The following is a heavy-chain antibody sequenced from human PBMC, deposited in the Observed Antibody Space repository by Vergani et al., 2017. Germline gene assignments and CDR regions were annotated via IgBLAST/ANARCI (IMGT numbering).Heavy chain of an antibody. D-gene: IGHD5-18*01. J-gene: IGHJ4*02. CDR1: GGSISSYY. CDR3: ARESVDTAMVFDY. CDR2: IYYSGGT. Sequence: QVQLRESGPGLVKPSETLSLTCTVSGGSISSYYWSWIRQPPGKGLEWIGYIYYSGGTNYNPSLKSRVTISVDTSKNQFSLKLSSVTAADTAVYYCARESVDTAMVFDYWGQGTLVTVSS. V-gene: IGHV4-59*01.